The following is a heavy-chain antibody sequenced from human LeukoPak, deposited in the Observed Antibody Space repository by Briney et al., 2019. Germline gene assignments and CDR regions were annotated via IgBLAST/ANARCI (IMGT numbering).Heavy chain of an antibody. CDR2: IFYSGSA. D-gene: IGHD3-16*01. CDR3: AGLYVSVTYTYFDS. J-gene: IGHJ4*02. CDR1: GVSISNTGYH. V-gene: IGHV4-39*01. Sequence: SETLSLTCTVSGVSISNTGYHWGWVRQPPGKGLEGIVTIFYSGSAYYTPYLRSRVSMTLSTSKNQFSLNLNSVTAADTALFYCAGLYVSVTYTYFDSWGKGTLVTVSS.